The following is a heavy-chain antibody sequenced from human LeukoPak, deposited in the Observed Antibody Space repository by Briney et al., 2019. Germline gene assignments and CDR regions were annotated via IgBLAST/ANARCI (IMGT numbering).Heavy chain of an antibody. CDR2: ITGSSNHA. Sequence: PGGSLRLSCAASGFAFSRYGMTWVRQAPGKGQEWDSSITGSSNHAYYADSLKGRFTISRDNAKNSLYLQMNSLRVEDTAIYYCARDMRFYDSRGYYYFLDYWGQGTLVTVSS. CDR1: GFAFSRYG. J-gene: IGHJ4*02. CDR3: ARDMRFYDSRGYYYFLDY. V-gene: IGHV3-21*01. D-gene: IGHD3-22*01.